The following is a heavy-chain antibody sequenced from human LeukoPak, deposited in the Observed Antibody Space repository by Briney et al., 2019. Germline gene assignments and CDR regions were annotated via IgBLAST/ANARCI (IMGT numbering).Heavy chain of an antibody. J-gene: IGHJ5*02. CDR2: ISGSGDTI. D-gene: IGHD5-24*01. CDR1: GFTFSRYE. Sequence: GGPLRLSCAASGFTFSRYEMNWVRQAPGKGLEWISYISGSGDTIYYADSVKGRLTISRDNAKNSLYLQMNSLRAEDTAVYHCARAPLVLQYRWWFDPWGQGTLVIVSS. V-gene: IGHV3-48*03. CDR3: ARAPLVLQYRWWFDP.